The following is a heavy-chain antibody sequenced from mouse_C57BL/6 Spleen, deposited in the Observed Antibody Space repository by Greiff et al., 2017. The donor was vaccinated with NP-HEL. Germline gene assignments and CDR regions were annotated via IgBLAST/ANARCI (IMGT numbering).Heavy chain of an antibody. V-gene: IGHV3-6*01. CDR1: GYSITSGYY. J-gene: IGHJ4*01. CDR3: ARGDDGYFYAMDY. Sequence: DVQLQESGPGLVKPSQSLSLTCSVTGYSITSGYYWNWIRQSPGNKLEWRGYISYDGSNNYNPTLKNRISITRDTSKNQFFLKLNSVTTEDTATYYCARGDDGYFYAMDYWGQGTSVTVSS. CDR2: ISYDGSN. D-gene: IGHD2-3*01.